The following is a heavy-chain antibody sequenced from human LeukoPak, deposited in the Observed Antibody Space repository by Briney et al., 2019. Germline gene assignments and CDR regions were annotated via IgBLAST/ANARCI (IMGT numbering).Heavy chain of an antibody. J-gene: IGHJ6*03. Sequence: PGGSLRLSCAASGFTFSSYEMNWVRQAPGTGLERVSYISSSGSTIYYADSVKGRFTISRENAKNSLYLQMNSLRAEDTAVYYCARARPLWFGDYYMDVWGKGTTVTVSS. CDR1: GFTFSSYE. V-gene: IGHV3-48*03. D-gene: IGHD3-10*01. CDR2: ISSSGSTI. CDR3: ARARPLWFGDYYMDV.